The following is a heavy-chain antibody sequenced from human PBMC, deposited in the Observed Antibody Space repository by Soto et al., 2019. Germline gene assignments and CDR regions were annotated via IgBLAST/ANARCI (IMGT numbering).Heavy chain of an antibody. D-gene: IGHD3-16*02. CDR2: ISGSGGST. V-gene: IGHV3-23*01. CDR1: GFTFSNAW. CDR3: AKVCPQDDYIWGSYRPFDY. J-gene: IGHJ4*02. Sequence: PGGSLRLSCAASGFTFSNAWINWVRQAPGKGLEWVSAISGSGGSTYYADSVKGRFTISRDNSKNTLYLQMNSLRAEDTAVYYCAKVCPQDDYIWGSYRPFDYWGQGTLVTVSS.